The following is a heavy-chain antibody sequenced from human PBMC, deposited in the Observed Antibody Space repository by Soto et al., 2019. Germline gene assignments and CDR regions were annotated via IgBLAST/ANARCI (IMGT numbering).Heavy chain of an antibody. CDR1: GYSFCNFA. CDR2: INAVNGNT. CDR3: ATATTVATGWYFDL. J-gene: IGHJ2*01. Sequence: QVQLVQSGAEVKKTGASVKVSCKASGYSFCNFALHWVRQAPGQRLEWVGRINAVNGNTKYSEKFQDRVTILRDTSANTAYMELTSLRAEDTAVYYCATATTVATGWYFDLWGRGTLVTVSS. D-gene: IGHD4-17*01. V-gene: IGHV1-3*01.